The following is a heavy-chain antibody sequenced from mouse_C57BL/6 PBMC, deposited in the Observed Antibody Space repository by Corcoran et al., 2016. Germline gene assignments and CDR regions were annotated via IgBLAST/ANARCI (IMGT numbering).Heavy chain of an antibody. V-gene: IGHV1-26*01. CDR1: GYTFTDYY. Sequence: EVQLQQSGPELVKPGASVKISCKASGYTFTDYYMNWVKQSHGKSLEWIGDINPNNGGTSYNQKFKGKATLTVDKSASTAYMELRSLTSEDSAVYYCARNYGISYDYAMAYWGQGTSVTVSS. J-gene: IGHJ4*01. D-gene: IGHD1-1*01. CDR3: ARNYGISYDYAMAY. CDR2: INPNNGGT.